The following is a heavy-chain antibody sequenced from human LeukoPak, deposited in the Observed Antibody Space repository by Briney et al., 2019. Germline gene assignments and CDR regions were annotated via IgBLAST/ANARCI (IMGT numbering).Heavy chain of an antibody. D-gene: IGHD4-17*01. CDR2: IIPIFGTA. J-gene: IGHJ4*02. V-gene: IGHV1-69*13. CDR3: ASSLDGAGSDY. Sequence: GASVKVSCKASGGTFSSYAISWVRQAPGQGLEWMGGIIPIFGTANYAQKFQGRVTITADESTSTAYMELSGLRSEDTAVYYCASSLDGAGSDYWGQGTLVTVSS. CDR1: GGTFSSYA.